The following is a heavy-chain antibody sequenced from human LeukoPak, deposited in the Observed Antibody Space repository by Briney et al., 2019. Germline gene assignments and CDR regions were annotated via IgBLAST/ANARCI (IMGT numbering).Heavy chain of an antibody. CDR2: ISYDGSNK. CDR1: GFTFSSYG. J-gene: IGHJ3*02. Sequence: GGSLRLSCAASGFTFSSYGMHWVRQAPGKGLEWVAVISYDGSNKYYADSVKGRFTISRDNSKNTLYLQMNSLRAEDTAVYYCAKDEKQWLIDAFDIWGQGTMVTVSS. D-gene: IGHD6-19*01. CDR3: AKDEKQWLIDAFDI. V-gene: IGHV3-30*18.